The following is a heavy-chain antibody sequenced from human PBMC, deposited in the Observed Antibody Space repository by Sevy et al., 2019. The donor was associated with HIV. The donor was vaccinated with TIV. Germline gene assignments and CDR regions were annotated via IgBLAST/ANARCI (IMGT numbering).Heavy chain of an antibody. V-gene: IGHV1-46*03. CDR1: GYTFTNYY. CDR3: GRTSPRGGFDH. Sequence: ASVKVSCKASGYTFTNYYMHWVRQAPGQGLEWMGIINPIDVSTVYAQKFQGRVTMTRDTSTSTVYMELSSLRSDDTAVYYCGRTSPRGGFDHWGQGALVTVSS. J-gene: IGHJ4*02. D-gene: IGHD3-16*01. CDR2: INPIDVST.